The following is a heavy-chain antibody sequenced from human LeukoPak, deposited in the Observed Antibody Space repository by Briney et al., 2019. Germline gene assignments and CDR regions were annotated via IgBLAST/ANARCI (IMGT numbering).Heavy chain of an antibody. Sequence: SETLSLTCAVFGFSISRGFSWGWVRQPPGKGLEWLGNIHHSGTTYYSPSLKSRLTISSDPSENKFSLRLSSVTAEDTAVYFCARIVYYDFWSGQNWFDPWGQGTLVTVSS. CDR3: ARIVYYDFWSGQNWFDP. J-gene: IGHJ5*02. D-gene: IGHD3-3*01. V-gene: IGHV4-38-2*01. CDR1: GFSISRGFS. CDR2: IHHSGTT.